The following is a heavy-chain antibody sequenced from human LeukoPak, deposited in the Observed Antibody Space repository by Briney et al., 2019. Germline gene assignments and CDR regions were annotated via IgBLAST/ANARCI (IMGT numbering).Heavy chain of an antibody. J-gene: IGHJ3*01. CDR2: INSDGNST. CDR1: GFTFSSNW. CDR3: ARTEYCSPTSCKYASF. D-gene: IGHD2-2*01. Sequence: GSLRLSCAASGFTFSSNWMHWVRQAPGKGLVWVSQINSDGNSTNYADSVKGRFTVSRDNAKNTLYLQMNSLRAEDTAVYYCARTEYCSPTSCKYASFWGQGTMVTVSS. V-gene: IGHV3-74*01.